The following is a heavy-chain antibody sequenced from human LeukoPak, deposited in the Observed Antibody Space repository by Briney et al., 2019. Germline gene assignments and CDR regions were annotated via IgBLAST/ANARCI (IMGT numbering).Heavy chain of an antibody. CDR1: GYTFTGYC. J-gene: IGHJ5*02. Sequence: ASVKVSCKASGYTFTGYCMHWVRQAPGQGLEWMGWIDPISGGTNYAQKFQGRVTMTRGTSISTAYMELSRLRSDDTAVYYCARPSYYGANWFDPWGQGTLVTVSS. CDR2: IDPISGGT. V-gene: IGHV1-2*02. CDR3: ARPSYYGANWFDP. D-gene: IGHD1-26*01.